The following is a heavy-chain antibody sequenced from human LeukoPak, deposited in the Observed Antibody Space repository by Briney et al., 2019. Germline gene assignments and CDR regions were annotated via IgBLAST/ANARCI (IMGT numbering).Heavy chain of an antibody. D-gene: IGHD3-22*01. CDR3: TLYFYDSSGLVRDY. CDR1: GLNFSDYG. CDR2: ISYDGTSI. V-gene: IGHV3-30*04. Sequence: GGSLRLSCAASGLNFSDYGLHWVRQAPGKGLEWVAGISYDGTSIHYTDSVRGRFTISRDNSQNMLYLQMKSLRAEDTAMYYSTLYFYDSSGLVRDYWGQGTQVTVSS. J-gene: IGHJ4*02.